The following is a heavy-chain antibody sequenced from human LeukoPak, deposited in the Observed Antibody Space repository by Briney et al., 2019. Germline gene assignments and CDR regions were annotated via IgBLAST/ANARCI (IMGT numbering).Heavy chain of an antibody. CDR3: AKDPYGDYPIDY. Sequence: GGSLRLSCAASGFTFSSYSMNWVRQAPGKGLEWVSSISSSSSYIYYADSVKGRFTISRDNAKNSLYLQMNSLRAEDTAVYYCAKDPYGDYPIDYWGQGTLVTVSS. CDR1: GFTFSSYS. J-gene: IGHJ4*02. D-gene: IGHD4-17*01. CDR2: ISSSSSYI. V-gene: IGHV3-21*04.